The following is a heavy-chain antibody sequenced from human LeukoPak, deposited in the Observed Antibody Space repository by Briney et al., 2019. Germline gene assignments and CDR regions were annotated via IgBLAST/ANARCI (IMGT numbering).Heavy chain of an antibody. V-gene: IGHV3-30*02. Sequence: GGSLRLSCGASGFTFSSYGMHWVRQAPGKGLEWVAFIRYDGSNKYYADSVKGRFTISRDNSKNTLYLQMNSLRAEDTAVYYCAKVIAAADNYYYYYMDVWGKGTTVTVSS. J-gene: IGHJ6*03. CDR2: IRYDGSNK. CDR3: AKVIAAADNYYYYYMDV. D-gene: IGHD6-13*01. CDR1: GFTFSSYG.